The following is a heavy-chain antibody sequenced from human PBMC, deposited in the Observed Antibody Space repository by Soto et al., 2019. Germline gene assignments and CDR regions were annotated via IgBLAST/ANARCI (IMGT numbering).Heavy chain of an antibody. D-gene: IGHD5-12*01. CDR2: TYFRSKSYN. CDR1: GDSVSSNTAS. V-gene: IGHV6-1*01. J-gene: IGHJ5*02. CDR3: AKGDNLGPKTGYAFDP. Sequence: SQTLSLTCAISGDSVSSNTASWNWIRQSPSRGLEWLGRTYFRSKSYNDYAVSVKSRIIINPVTSNNQFSLQLNSVTPEDTAVYFCAKGDNLGPKTGYAFDPWGQGIMVTVSS.